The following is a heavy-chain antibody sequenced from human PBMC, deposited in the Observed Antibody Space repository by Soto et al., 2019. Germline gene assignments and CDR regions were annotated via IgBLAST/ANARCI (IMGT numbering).Heavy chain of an antibody. V-gene: IGHV3-7*01. CDR1: GFTFSSYW. CDR3: ARESMGSEAAEYYYYHYFMAV. Sequence: GGSLRLSCAASGFTFSSYWMSWVRQAPGKGLEWVANIKQDGSEKYYVDSVKGRFTISRDNAKNSLYLQMNSLRAEDTAVYYCARESMGSEAAEYYYYHYFMAVWGKGTTVTVSS. J-gene: IGHJ6*03. CDR2: IKQDGSEK. D-gene: IGHD3-10*01.